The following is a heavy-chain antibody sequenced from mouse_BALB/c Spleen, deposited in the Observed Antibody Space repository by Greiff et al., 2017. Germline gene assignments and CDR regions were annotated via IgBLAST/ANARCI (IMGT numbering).Heavy chain of an antibody. CDR2: IDPANGNT. J-gene: IGHJ3*01. D-gene: IGHD4-1*02. CDR3: ARSQLGRGFAY. V-gene: IGHV14-3*02. CDR1: GFNIKDTY. Sequence: VQLQQSGAELVKPGASVKLSCTASGFNIKDTYMHWVKQRPEQGLEWIGRIDPANGNTKYDPKFQGKATITADTSSNTAYLQLSSLTSEDTAVYYCARSQLGRGFAYWGQGTLVTVSA.